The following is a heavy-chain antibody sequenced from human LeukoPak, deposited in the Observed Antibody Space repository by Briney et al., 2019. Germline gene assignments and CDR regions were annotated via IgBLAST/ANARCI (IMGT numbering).Heavy chain of an antibody. Sequence: GGSLRLSCAASGFTFSSYAMHWVRQAPGKGLEWVSAISGSGGSTYYADSVKGRFTISRDNSKNTLYLQMNSLRAEDTAVYYCAKNPLPDYDYVWGSFFGGEPQYYFDYWGQGTLVTVSS. CDR3: AKNPLPDYDYVWGSFFGGEPQYYFDY. CDR2: ISGSGGST. CDR1: GFTFSSYA. D-gene: IGHD3-16*01. J-gene: IGHJ4*02. V-gene: IGHV3-23*01.